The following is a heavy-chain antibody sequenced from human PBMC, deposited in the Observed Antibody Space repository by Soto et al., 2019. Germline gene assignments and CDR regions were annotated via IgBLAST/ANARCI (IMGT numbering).Heavy chain of an antibody. Sequence: QVQLVESGGGVVQPGRSLRLSCAASGFTFSSYGMHWVRQAPGKGLEWVAVIWYDGSNKYYADSVKGRFTISRDNSKNTLYLQMNSLRAEDTAVYYCARQSSGSSWYYFDYWGQGTLVTVSS. D-gene: IGHD6-13*01. CDR2: IWYDGSNK. J-gene: IGHJ4*02. CDR1: GFTFSSYG. V-gene: IGHV3-33*01. CDR3: ARQSSGSSWYYFDY.